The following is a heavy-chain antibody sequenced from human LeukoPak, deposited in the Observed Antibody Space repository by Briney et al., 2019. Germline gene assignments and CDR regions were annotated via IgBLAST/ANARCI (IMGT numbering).Heavy chain of an antibody. CDR1: GYTFTSYG. CDR3: ARDSYYYDSSGSRTLDY. Sequence: ASVKVSCKASGYTFTSYGISWVRQAPGQGLEWMGWISAYNGNTNYAQKLQGRVTMTTDTSTSTAYMELRSLRSDDTAVYYCARDSYYYDSSGSRTLDYWGQGTLVTVSS. CDR2: ISAYNGNT. V-gene: IGHV1-18*01. D-gene: IGHD3-22*01. J-gene: IGHJ4*02.